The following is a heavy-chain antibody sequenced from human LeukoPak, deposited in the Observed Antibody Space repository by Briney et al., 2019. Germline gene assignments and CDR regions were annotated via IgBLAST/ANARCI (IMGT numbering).Heavy chain of an antibody. D-gene: IGHD1-26*01. CDR1: GFTFTSSA. CDR3: AAVRVGATGGFDY. J-gene: IGHJ4*02. Sequence: GTSVKVSCKASGFTFTSSAMQWVRQARGQRLEWIGWIVVGSGNTNYAQKFQERVTITRDMSTSTAYMELSSLRSEDTAVYYCAAVRVGATGGFDYWGQGTLVTVSS. V-gene: IGHV1-58*02. CDR2: IVVGSGNT.